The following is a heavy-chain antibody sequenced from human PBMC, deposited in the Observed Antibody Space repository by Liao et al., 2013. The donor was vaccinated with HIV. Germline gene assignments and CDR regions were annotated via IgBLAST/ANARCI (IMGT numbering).Heavy chain of an antibody. CDR3: ARKGYWYFDL. CDR2: IYTSGST. Sequence: QVQLQESGPGLVKPSQTLSLTCTVSGGSISSGSYYWSWIRQPAGKGLEWIGRIYTSGSTNYNPSLKSRVTMSVDTSKNQFSLKLSSVTAADTAVYYCARKGYWYFDLWGRGTLVTVSS. V-gene: IGHV4-61*02. CDR1: GGSISSGSYY. J-gene: IGHJ2*01.